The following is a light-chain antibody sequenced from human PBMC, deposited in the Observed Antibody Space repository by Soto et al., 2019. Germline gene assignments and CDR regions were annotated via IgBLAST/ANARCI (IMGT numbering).Light chain of an antibody. CDR2: AAS. CDR3: QQLKTYPPST. V-gene: IGKV1-9*01. CDR1: QGISSY. Sequence: DILLTQSPSFLSASVGDRVTITCRASQGISSYLAWYQQKPGKAPKLLIYAASTLQSGLPSRFSGSGSGTDFTLTICSLQPEDSATYYCQQLKTYPPSTFGQGTKVEIK. J-gene: IGKJ1*01.